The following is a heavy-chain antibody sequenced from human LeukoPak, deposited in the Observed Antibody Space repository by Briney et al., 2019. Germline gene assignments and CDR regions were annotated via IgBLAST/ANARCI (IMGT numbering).Heavy chain of an antibody. V-gene: IGHV3-73*01. J-gene: IGHJ4*02. D-gene: IGHD5-18*01. Sequence: PGGSLKLSCAASGFTFSGSTMHWVRQASGKGLEWVGRIRSKANSYATAYAASVKGRFTISRDDSKNTAYLQMSSLKTEDSAVYYCTRHDVDTAMVDYWGQGTLVTVSS. CDR2: IRSKANSYAT. CDR1: GFTFSGST. CDR3: TRHDVDTAMVDY.